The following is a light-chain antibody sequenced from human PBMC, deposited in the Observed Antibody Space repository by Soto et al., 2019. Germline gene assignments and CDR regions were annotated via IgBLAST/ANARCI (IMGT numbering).Light chain of an antibody. CDR2: SYD. CDR1: SSNLGDNT. V-gene: IGLV1-44*01. Sequence: QSVLTQPPSASGTPGQRVTISCSTGSSNLGDNTVNWYQQVPGTAPKLLIYSYDQRPSGVPDRFSGSKSGTSASLAISGLQPEDEADYYCAAWDASLDGYVFGTGTKLTVL. CDR3: AAWDASLDGYV. J-gene: IGLJ1*01.